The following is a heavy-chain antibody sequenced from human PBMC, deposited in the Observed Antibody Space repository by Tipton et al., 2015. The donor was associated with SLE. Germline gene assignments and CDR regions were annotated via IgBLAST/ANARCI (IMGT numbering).Heavy chain of an antibody. CDR1: GGSISSYY. CDR2: IYYSGNT. D-gene: IGHD5-12*01. Sequence: TLSLTCTVSGGSISSYYWSWIRQPPGKGLEWIGYIYYSGNTNYNPSLKSRVTISVDTSKNQFSLKLSSVTAADTAVYYCARDRHYRGNVWFDPWGQGTLVTVSS. CDR3: ARDRHYRGNVWFDP. V-gene: IGHV4-59*01. J-gene: IGHJ5*02.